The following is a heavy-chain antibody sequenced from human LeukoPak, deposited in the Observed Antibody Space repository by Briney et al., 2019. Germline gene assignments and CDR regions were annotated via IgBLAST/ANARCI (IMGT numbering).Heavy chain of an antibody. D-gene: IGHD5-24*01. V-gene: IGHV1-69*04. Sequence: SVKVSRKVSGGTLSSYAISWVRQAPGQGREWMGRIIPIFGIANYAQKFQGRVTITAEKSTSTAYMELSSLRSEDTAVYYCARGEMATIRDYYYYGMDVWGQGTTVTVSS. CDR3: ARGEMATIRDYYYYGMDV. J-gene: IGHJ6*02. CDR1: GGTLSSYA. CDR2: IIPIFGIA.